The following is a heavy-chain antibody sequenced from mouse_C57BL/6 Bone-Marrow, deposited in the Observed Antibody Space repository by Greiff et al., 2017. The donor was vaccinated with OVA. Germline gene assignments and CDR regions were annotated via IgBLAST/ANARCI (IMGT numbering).Heavy chain of an antibody. J-gene: IGHJ1*03. CDR2: ISSGGSYT. V-gene: IGHV5-6*02. Sequence: EVKLMESGGDLVKPGGSLKLSCAASGFTFSSYGMSWVRQTPDKRLEWVATISSGGSYTYYPDSVKGRFPISRDNATNTLYLQMSSLKSEDTAMYYCASRGHWYFDVWGTGTTVTVSS. CDR1: GFTFSSYG. CDR3: ASRGHWYFDV.